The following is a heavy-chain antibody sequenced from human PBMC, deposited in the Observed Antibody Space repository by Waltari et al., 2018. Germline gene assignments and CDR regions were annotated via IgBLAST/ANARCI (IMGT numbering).Heavy chain of an antibody. CDR3: ARDRVLRYFDWLSGDY. CDR2: IKQDGSEK. V-gene: IGHV3-7*01. CDR1: GFTFSSYW. D-gene: IGHD3-9*01. Sequence: EVQLVESGGGLVQPGGSLRLSCAASGFTFSSYWLSWVRQAPGKGLEWVANIKQDGSEKYYVDSVKGRFTISRDNAKNSLYLQMNSLRAEDTAVYYCARDRVLRYFDWLSGDYWGQGTLVTVSS. J-gene: IGHJ4*02.